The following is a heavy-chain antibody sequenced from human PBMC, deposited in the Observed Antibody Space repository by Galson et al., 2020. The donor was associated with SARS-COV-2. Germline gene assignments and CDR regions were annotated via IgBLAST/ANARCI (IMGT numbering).Heavy chain of an antibody. V-gene: IGHV5-51*01. Sequence: GESLKISCQASGYSFTTYWIGWVRQMPGKGLEWMGIIYPGDSDTRVSPPFQGQVFISVDESISTAYLQWDSLKASDTAIYYCARVYQGSGSYSFDYWGQGTLVTVSS. J-gene: IGHJ4*02. CDR2: IYPGDSDT. CDR3: ARVYQGSGSYSFDY. CDR1: GYSFTTYW. D-gene: IGHD3-10*01.